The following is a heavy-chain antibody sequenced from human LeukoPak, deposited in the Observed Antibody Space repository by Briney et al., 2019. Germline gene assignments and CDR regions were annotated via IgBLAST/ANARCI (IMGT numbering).Heavy chain of an antibody. CDR1: GFTFSSYA. CDR2: ISGSGGST. J-gene: IGHJ5*02. Sequence: PGGSLRLSCAASGFTFSSYAMSWVRQAPGKGLEWVSAISGSGGSTYYADSVKGRFTISRDNSKNTLYLQMNSLRAEDTAVYYCAKDADPDGIQLWTHNWFDPWGQGTLVTVPS. V-gene: IGHV3-23*01. CDR3: AKDADPDGIQLWTHNWFDP. D-gene: IGHD5-18*01.